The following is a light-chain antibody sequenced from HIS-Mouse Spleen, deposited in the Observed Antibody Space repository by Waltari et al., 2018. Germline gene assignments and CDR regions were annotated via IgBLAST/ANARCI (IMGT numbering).Light chain of an antibody. V-gene: IGLV1-47*01. J-gene: IGLJ1*01. Sequence: QSVLTQPPSASGTPGQRVTISCSGSSPNIGRNYVYWYQQLPGTAPKLLIYRNNQRPSGVPDRFSGSKSGTSASLAISGLRSEDEADYYCSSYTSSSTLRYVFGTGTKVTVL. CDR2: RNN. CDR1: SPNIGRNY. CDR3: SSYTSSSTLRYV.